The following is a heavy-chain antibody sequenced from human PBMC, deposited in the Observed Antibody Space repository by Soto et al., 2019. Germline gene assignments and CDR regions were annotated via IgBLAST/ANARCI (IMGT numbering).Heavy chain of an antibody. Sequence: EVQLVESGGYLVQPGGSLRLSCAASGFTFSSYEMNWVRQAPGKGLEWVSYISDSGTTIYYAGSVKGRFTISRDNAKNSLYLQMNNLRPEDTGVYYCARDAGGDGYHDYWGQGTLVTVSS. J-gene: IGHJ4*02. CDR3: ARDAGGDGYHDY. D-gene: IGHD5-12*01. V-gene: IGHV3-48*03. CDR2: ISDSGTTI. CDR1: GFTFSSYE.